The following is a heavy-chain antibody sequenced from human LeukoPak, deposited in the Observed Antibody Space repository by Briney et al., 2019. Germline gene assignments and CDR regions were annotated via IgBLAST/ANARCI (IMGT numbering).Heavy chain of an antibody. D-gene: IGHD4-17*01. J-gene: IGHJ6*02. CDR2: IYHSGST. CDR3: ARMNGDYGFRNYFYYGLDV. CDR1: GGSISSGGYS. V-gene: IGHV4-30-2*01. Sequence: PSQTLSLTCAVSGGSISSGGYSWSWIRQPPGKGLEWIGYIYHSGSTYYNPSLKSRVTMSGDTSKNELSLKLSSVTAADTAVYYCARMNGDYGFRNYFYYGLDVWGQGTTVTVSS.